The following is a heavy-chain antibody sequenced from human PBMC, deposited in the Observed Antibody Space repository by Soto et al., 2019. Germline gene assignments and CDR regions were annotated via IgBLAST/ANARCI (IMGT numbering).Heavy chain of an antibody. V-gene: IGHV3-74*01. Sequence: GGSLKLSCGGSGFTFRGYWMHWVRQSPGKGLVWVSRINSDGTTTAYADSVKGRFTISRDNSKNTLFLQMTSLRADDTAVYYCTHCRGESCHGGYFGMDVWGQGTTVTVSS. CDR1: GFTFRGYW. D-gene: IGHD2-15*01. J-gene: IGHJ6*02. CDR3: THCRGESCHGGYFGMDV. CDR2: INSDGTTT.